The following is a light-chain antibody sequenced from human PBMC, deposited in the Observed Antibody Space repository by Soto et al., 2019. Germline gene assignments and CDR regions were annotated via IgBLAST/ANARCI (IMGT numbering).Light chain of an antibody. J-gene: IGLJ2*01. Sequence: QSVLTQPRSVSGSPGQSVTISCTGTSSDVGTYNYVSWFQQYPGKAPKVMIYDVSKRPSGVPDRFSGSKSGNTASLTISGLQAEDEADYYCCSYAGSYTYVVFGGGTKLTVL. CDR2: DVS. CDR3: CSYAGSYTYVV. V-gene: IGLV2-11*01. CDR1: SSDVGTYNY.